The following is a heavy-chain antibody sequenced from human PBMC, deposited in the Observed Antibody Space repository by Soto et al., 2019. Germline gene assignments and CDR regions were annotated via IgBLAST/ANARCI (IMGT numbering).Heavy chain of an antibody. V-gene: IGHV4-39*01. CDR2: IYYSGNT. D-gene: IGHD6-13*01. CDR1: GGSISSSSYY. J-gene: IGHJ5*01. CDR3: VRLIGSRWLDS. Sequence: SETLSLTCTVSGGSISSSSYYWGWIRQPPGKGLEWIGSIYYSGNTYYNPSLKSRVTISVDTAKNQFSLKLSSVTAADTAVYYCVRLIGSRWLDSWGQGTLVTVSS.